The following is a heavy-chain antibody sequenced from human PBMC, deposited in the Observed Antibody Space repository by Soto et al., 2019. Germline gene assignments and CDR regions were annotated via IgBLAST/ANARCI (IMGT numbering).Heavy chain of an antibody. J-gene: IGHJ4*02. Sequence: QVHLQESGPGLVKASETRSLTCTVSGDSISTDYWSWIRQSPGKGLEWIGFIYYGGSTNYNPSLKSRVTISVDTPKNQFSLKLSSVTAADTAVYYCAKNWNWGSLVHWGQGTLVTVSS. CDR1: GDSISTDY. CDR2: IYYGGST. V-gene: IGHV4-59*08. CDR3: AKNWNWGSLVH. D-gene: IGHD7-27*01.